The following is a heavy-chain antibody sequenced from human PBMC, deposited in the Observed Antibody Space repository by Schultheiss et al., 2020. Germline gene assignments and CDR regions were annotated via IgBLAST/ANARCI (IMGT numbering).Heavy chain of an antibody. CDR1: GDSIRSYY. CDR3: ARGGAAALRAPAALFDY. V-gene: IGHV4-59*01. D-gene: IGHD6-6*01. Sequence: SETLSLTCNVSGDSIRSYYWSWIRQPPGKGLEWIGYIYHSGSTNYNPSLRSRVTISIDTSKNQFSLKLSSVTAADTAVYYCARGGAAALRAPAALFDYWGQGTLVTVSS. CDR2: IYHSGST. J-gene: IGHJ4*02.